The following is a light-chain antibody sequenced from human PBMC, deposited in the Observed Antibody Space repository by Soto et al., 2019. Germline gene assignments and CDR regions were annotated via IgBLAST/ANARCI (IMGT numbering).Light chain of an antibody. Sequence: EIVLTQSPATLSLSPGERVTLSCRASQSVGSYLAWYQQKLGQAPRLLIYDASNRATGIPARFSGSGSGTDFTLTISSLEPEDFAVYYCQQRSNWPVTFGQGTKVDIK. CDR2: DAS. CDR1: QSVGSY. V-gene: IGKV3-11*01. CDR3: QQRSNWPVT. J-gene: IGKJ1*01.